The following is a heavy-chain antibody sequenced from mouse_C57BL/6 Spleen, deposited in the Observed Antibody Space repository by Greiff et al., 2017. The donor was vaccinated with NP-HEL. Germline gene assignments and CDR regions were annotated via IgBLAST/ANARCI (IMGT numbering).Heavy chain of an antibody. J-gene: IGHJ3*01. D-gene: IGHD2-2*01. V-gene: IGHV3-1*01. CDR1: GYSITSGYD. CDR2: ISYSGST. Sequence: EVQLQQSGPGMVKPSQSLSLTCTVTGYSITSGYDWHWIRHFPGNKLEWMGYISYSGSTNYNPSLKSRISITHDTSKNHFFLKLNSVTTEDTATYYCASAGYGYDGGFAYWGQGTLVTVSA. CDR3: ASAGYGYDGGFAY.